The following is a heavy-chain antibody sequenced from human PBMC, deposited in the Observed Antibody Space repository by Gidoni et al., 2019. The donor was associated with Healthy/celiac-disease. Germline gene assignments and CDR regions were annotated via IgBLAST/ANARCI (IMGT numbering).Heavy chain of an antibody. CDR1: GFTFSSYA. V-gene: IGHV3-23*01. CDR2: ISGSGGST. CDR3: AKDRSDYYDSSGYIDY. D-gene: IGHD3-22*01. J-gene: IGHJ4*02. Sequence: EVQLLESGGGLVQPGGSLRLSCAASGFTFSSYAMSWVRQAPGKGLEWVSAISGSGGSTDYADSVKGRFTISRDNSKNTLYLQMNSLRAEDTAVYYCAKDRSDYYDSSGYIDYWGQGTLVTVSS.